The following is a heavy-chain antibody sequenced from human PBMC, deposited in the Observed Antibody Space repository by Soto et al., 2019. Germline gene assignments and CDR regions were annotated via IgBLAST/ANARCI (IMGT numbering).Heavy chain of an antibody. CDR2: ISPILGIA. CDR3: ARGGVAGFDY. CDR1: GGTFSSYS. Sequence: QVQLVQSGAEVKKPGSSVKVSCKASGGTFSSYSISWVRQAPGQGLEWMGRISPILGIANYAQKFQGRVTITADKSTSTAYMELSSLRAEDTAVYHCARGGVAGFDYWGQATLVTVSS. D-gene: IGHD6-19*01. J-gene: IGHJ4*02. V-gene: IGHV1-69*02.